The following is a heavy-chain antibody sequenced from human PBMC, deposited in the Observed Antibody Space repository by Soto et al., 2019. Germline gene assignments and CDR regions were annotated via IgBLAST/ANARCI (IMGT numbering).Heavy chain of an antibody. CDR1: GGTFSSYT. V-gene: IGHV1-69*04. D-gene: IGHD3-16*01. Sequence: ASVKVSCKASGGTFSSYTISWVRQAPGQGLEWMGRIIPILGIANYAQKFQGRVTITADKSTSTAYMELSSLRSEDTAVYYCARDELGAAHFDPWGQGTLVTVSS. J-gene: IGHJ5*02. CDR3: ARDELGAAHFDP. CDR2: IIPILGIA.